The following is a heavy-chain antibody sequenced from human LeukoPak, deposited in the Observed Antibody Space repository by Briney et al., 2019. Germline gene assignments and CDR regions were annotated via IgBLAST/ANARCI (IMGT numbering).Heavy chain of an antibody. J-gene: IGHJ4*02. CDR1: GGSISSYY. V-gene: IGHV4-59*08. CDR3: ARQAYYYGSGSYYNPFDY. CDR2: IYYSGST. D-gene: IGHD3-10*01. Sequence: SETLSLTCTVSGGSISSYYWSRIRQPPGKGLEWIGYIYYSGSTNYNPSLKSRVTISVDTSKNQFSLKLSSVTAADTAVYYCARQAYYYGSGSYYNPFDYWGQGTLVTVSS.